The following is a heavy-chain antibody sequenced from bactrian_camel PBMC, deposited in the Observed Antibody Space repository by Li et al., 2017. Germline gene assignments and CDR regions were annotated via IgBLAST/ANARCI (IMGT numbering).Heavy chain of an antibody. V-gene: IGHV3S55*01. D-gene: IGHD2*01. J-gene: IGHJ6*01. CDR2: ICGSGYT. CDR3: AATPDYYDSGDLRRRRSAPPKSCGPQGNFDY. Sequence: VQLVESGGGSVQDGGSLSLSCAASESTYDRGYCMAWFRQASGKEREGVAAICGSGYTDYPGSVAGRFTVSKDNAKNALFLQMSNLKPEDTAMYYCAATPDYYDSGDLRRRRSAPPKSCGPQGNFDYWGQGTQVTVS. CDR1: ESTYDRGYC.